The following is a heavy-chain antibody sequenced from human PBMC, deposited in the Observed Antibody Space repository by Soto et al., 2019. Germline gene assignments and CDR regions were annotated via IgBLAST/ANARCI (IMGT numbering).Heavy chain of an antibody. Sequence: QVQLQESGPGLVKPSETLSLTCTVSGGSISSYYWSWIRQPPGQGLVWIGYIYYSGSTNYNPSLKSRVTIAVDTSKNQFSLQLSSVTAADTAVYYCARALGIAARHNWFDPCGQGTLVIFSS. D-gene: IGHD6-6*01. CDR1: GGSISSYY. V-gene: IGHV4-59*01. CDR3: ARALGIAARHNWFDP. J-gene: IGHJ5*02. CDR2: IYYSGST.